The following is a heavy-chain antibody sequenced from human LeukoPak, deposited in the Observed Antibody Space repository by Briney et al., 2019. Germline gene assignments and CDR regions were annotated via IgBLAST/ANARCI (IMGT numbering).Heavy chain of an antibody. V-gene: IGHV3-74*01. D-gene: IGHD4-11*01. CDR1: GFTFSSYW. J-gene: IGHJ6*03. CDR3: ARDRVTTVTKKTYMDV. CDR2: INSDGSST. Sequence: GGSLRLSCAASGFTFSSYWMHWVRQAPGEGLVWVSRINSDGSSTSYADSVKGRFTISRDNSKNTLYLQMNSLRAEDTAVYYCARDRVTTVTKKTYMDVWGKGTTVTVSS.